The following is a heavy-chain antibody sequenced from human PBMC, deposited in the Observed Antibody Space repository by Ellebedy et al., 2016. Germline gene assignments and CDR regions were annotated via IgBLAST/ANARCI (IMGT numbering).Heavy chain of an antibody. Sequence: SETLSLTCAVYGGSFSGYYWSWIRQPPGKGLEWIGEINHSGSTNYNPSLKSRVTISVDTSKNQFSLKLSSVTAADTAVYYCARGHGSSGWRDAFDIWGQGTMVTVSS. CDR1: GGSFSGYY. CDR3: ARGHGSSGWRDAFDI. V-gene: IGHV4-34*01. CDR2: INHSGST. D-gene: IGHD6-19*01. J-gene: IGHJ3*02.